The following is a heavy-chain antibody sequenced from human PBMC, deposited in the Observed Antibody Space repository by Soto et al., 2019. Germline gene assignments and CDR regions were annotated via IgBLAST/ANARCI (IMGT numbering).Heavy chain of an antibody. CDR2: SIPIFGTA. D-gene: IGHD2-8*01. V-gene: IGHV1-69*01. CDR3: ARDRRTMLEAGATFDY. J-gene: IGHJ4*02. Sequence: QVQLVQSGAELKKPGSSVKVSCKVSGVTLSSYAISWVRQAPGQGLEWMGGSIPIFGTANHAHNFQGRVTCTADESTSTVYMELSGLRSEDKATYYCARDRRTMLEAGATFDYWGQGTLVTVSS. CDR1: GVTLSSYA.